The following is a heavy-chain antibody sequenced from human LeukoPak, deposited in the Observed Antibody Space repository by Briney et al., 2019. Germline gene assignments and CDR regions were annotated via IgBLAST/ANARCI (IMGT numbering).Heavy chain of an antibody. Sequence: ASVKVSCKASGSTFSSYAITWVRQAPGQGLEWMGGIIPIFGTANYAQKFQGRVTITADESTSTAYMELSSLRSEDTAVYYCAGYLGSYYYYFDYWGQGTLVTVSS. J-gene: IGHJ4*02. CDR1: GSTFSSYA. CDR2: IIPIFGTA. CDR3: AGYLGSYYYYFDY. V-gene: IGHV1-69*13. D-gene: IGHD1-26*01.